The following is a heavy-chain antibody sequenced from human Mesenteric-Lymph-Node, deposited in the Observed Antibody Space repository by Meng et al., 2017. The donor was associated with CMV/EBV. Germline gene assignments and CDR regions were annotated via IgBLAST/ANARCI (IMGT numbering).Heavy chain of an antibody. V-gene: IGHV3-30*02. CDR3: ARDGGSRSYYGMDV. D-gene: IGHD2-2*01. J-gene: IGHJ6*02. Sequence: GESLKISCAASGFTFSSYGMHWVRQAPGKGLEWVAFIRYDGSNKYYADSVKGRFTISRDNSKNSLYLQMNSLRAEDTAVHYCARDGGSRSYYGMDVWGQGTTVTVSS. CDR1: GFTFSSYG. CDR2: IRYDGSNK.